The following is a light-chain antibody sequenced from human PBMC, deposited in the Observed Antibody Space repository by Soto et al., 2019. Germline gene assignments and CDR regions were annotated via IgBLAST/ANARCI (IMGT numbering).Light chain of an antibody. CDR3: KQYNNWPPENT. CDR2: GAS. V-gene: IGKV3-15*01. Sequence: EIVMTQSPATLSVSPGERATLSCRASQSVSSSLAWFQQKPGQAPRLLIYGASTRATDIPARFSGSGSGTEFTLTISSLQSEDFAVYYCKQYNNWPPENTFGQGTKLEIK. CDR1: QSVSSS. J-gene: IGKJ2*01.